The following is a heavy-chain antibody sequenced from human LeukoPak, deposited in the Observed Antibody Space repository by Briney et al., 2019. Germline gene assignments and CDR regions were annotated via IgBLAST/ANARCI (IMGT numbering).Heavy chain of an antibody. V-gene: IGHV4-61*09. Sequence: SQTLSLTCTVSGGSISSGSYYWRWIRQPAGTGLEWIGHIYTSGSTKYNPSLKSRVTISADTSKNQFSLKLSSVTAADTAVYYCARDFVIAATTEYFQYWGQGTLVTVSS. CDR2: IYTSGST. J-gene: IGHJ1*01. CDR3: ARDFVIAATTEYFQY. CDR1: GGSISSGSYY. D-gene: IGHD6-13*01.